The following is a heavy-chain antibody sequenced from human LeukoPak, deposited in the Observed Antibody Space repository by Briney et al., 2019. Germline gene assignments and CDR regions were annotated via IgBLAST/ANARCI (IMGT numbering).Heavy chain of an antibody. V-gene: IGHV1-8*01. D-gene: IGHD3-3*01. CDR3: ARGRGYDFWSNYYTFDY. CDR2: MNPNSGNT. CDR1: GYTLTGYD. J-gene: IGHJ4*02. Sequence: GSVKVSCMAPGYTLTGYDINSVREATGQGREWMGWMNPNSGNTAYAQKFQGRVTMTKNTSISTAYLELSSLRQEGTAVYYCARGRGYDFWSNYYTFDYWGQGTLVTVSS.